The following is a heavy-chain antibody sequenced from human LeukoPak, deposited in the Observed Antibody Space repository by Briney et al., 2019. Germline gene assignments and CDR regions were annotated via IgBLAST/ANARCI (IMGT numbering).Heavy chain of an antibody. CDR3: ARGNADYYYYMDV. V-gene: IGHV4-59*12. J-gene: IGHJ6*03. Sequence: SETLSLTCTVSGGSISNYYWSWIRQPPGKGLEWIGYIYYSGSTNYNPSLKSRVTISVDTSKNQFSLKLSSVTAADTAVYYCARGNADYYYYMDVWGKGTTVTVSS. CDR1: GGSISNYY. CDR2: IYYSGST.